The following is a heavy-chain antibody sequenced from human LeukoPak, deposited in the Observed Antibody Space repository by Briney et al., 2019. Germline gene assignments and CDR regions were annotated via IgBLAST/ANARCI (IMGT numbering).Heavy chain of an antibody. J-gene: IGHJ4*02. V-gene: IGHV1-69*13. CDR3: ASLDCSSTSCSFTFDY. CDR2: IIPIFGTA. Sequence: ASVKVSCKASGGTFSSYAISWVRQAPGQGLEWMGGIIPIFGTANYAQKFQGRVTITADESTSTAYTELSSLRSEDTAVYYCASLDCSSTSCSFTFDYWGQGTLVTVSS. D-gene: IGHD2-2*01. CDR1: GGTFSSYA.